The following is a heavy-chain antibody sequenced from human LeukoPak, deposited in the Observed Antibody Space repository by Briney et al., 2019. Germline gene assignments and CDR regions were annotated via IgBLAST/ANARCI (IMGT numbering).Heavy chain of an antibody. CDR1: GGTFSSYA. V-gene: IGHV1-69*05. CDR2: IIPIFGTA. Sequence: GSSVKVSCKASGGTFSSYAISWVRQAPGQGLEWMGRIIPIFGTANYAQKFHGRVTITTDESTSTAYMELSSLRSEDTAVYYCARDRIVGARPNGAFDIWGQGTMVTVSS. D-gene: IGHD1-26*01. J-gene: IGHJ3*02. CDR3: ARDRIVGARPNGAFDI.